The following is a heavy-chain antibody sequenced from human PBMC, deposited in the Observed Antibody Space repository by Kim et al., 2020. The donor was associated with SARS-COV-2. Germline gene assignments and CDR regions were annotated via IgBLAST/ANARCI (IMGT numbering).Heavy chain of an antibody. CDR1: GYTFTSYD. CDR2: MNPNSGNT. V-gene: IGHV1-8*02. Sequence: ASVKVSCKASGYTFTSYDINWVRQATGQGLEWMGWMNPNSGNTGYAQKFQGRVTMTRNTSISTAYMELSSLRSEDTAVYYCARPGYSYGYGRERKALFYWGQGTLVTVSS. CDR3: ARPGYSYGYGRERKALFY. D-gene: IGHD5-18*01. J-gene: IGHJ4*02.